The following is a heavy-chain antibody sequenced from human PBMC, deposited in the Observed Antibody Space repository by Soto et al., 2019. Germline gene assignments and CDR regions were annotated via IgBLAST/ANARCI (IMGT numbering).Heavy chain of an antibody. J-gene: IGHJ6*03. D-gene: IGHD1-7*01. Sequence: SETLSLTCTVSGGSISTDHYHWTWIRQTPGKGLEWIGYIHYSGSIHFNPSLQSRVSMSVDTSKNLFSLKLSSVTAADTAVYYCARVKGWNYEYTPSYYYYYMDVWGKGTTVTVSS. CDR3: ARVKGWNYEYTPSYYYYYMDV. V-gene: IGHV4-30-4*01. CDR2: IHYSGSI. CDR1: GGSISTDHYH.